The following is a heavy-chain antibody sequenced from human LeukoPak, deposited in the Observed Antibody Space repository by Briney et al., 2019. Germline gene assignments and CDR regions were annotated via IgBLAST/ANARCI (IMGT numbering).Heavy chain of an antibody. D-gene: IGHD3-10*01. V-gene: IGHV1-24*01. Sequence: ASVSVSCKVSGYTLTELSMHWVRQAPGKGLEWMGGFDPEDGETIYAQKFQGRVTMTEDTSTDTAYMELSSLRSEDTAVYYCATWFSRALRSYYYGSGSSTWGQGTLVTVSS. CDR3: ATWFSRALRSYYYGSGSST. J-gene: IGHJ5*02. CDR1: GYTLTELS. CDR2: FDPEDGET.